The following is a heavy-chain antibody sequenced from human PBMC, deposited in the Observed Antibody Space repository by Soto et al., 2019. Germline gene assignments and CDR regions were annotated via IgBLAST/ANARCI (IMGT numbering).Heavy chain of an antibody. CDR1: GFSLSTSGVG. CDR3: AHLDVVVAATALFDC. J-gene: IGHJ4*02. Sequence: QITLKESGPTLVKPTQTLTLTCTFSGFSLSTSGVGVGWIRQPPGKALEWLALIYWDDDKRYSPSLKSRLTIXXDXSXXQVVLTMTNMDPVDTATYYCAHLDVVVAATALFDCWGQGTLVTVSS. V-gene: IGHV2-5*02. D-gene: IGHD2-15*01. CDR2: IYWDDDK.